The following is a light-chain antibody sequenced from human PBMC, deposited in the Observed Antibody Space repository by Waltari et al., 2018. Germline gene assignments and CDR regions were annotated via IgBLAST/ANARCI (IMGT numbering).Light chain of an antibody. CDR2: VAS. CDR1: QGIRSY. Sequence: DIQMTQSPYSLSTSVGDRVTISCRASQGIRSYVAWSQQKPGKAPKLLIYVASTLLSGVPSRFSGSGSGTDFSLTINILQPEDVGTYYCQSSDTAPPTFGGGTKVEIK. V-gene: IGKV1-27*01. CDR3: QSSDTAPPT. J-gene: IGKJ4*01.